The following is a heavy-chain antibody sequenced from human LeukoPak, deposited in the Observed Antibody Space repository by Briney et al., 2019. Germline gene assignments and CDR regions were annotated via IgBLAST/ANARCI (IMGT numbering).Heavy chain of an antibody. Sequence: ASVKVSCKASGGTFSSYAISWVRQAPGQGLEWMGRIIPILGIANYAQKFQGRVTITADKSTSTAYMELSSLRSEDTAVYYCARLTTGHYMDVWGKGTTVTVSS. D-gene: IGHD1-1*01. CDR1: GGTFSSYA. J-gene: IGHJ6*03. V-gene: IGHV1-69*04. CDR2: IIPILGIA. CDR3: ARLTTGHYMDV.